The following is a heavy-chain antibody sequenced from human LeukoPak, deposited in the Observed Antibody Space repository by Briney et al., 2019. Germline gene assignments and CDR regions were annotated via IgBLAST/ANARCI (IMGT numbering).Heavy chain of an antibody. J-gene: IGHJ4*02. CDR3: ARKGAYNYYGSGSYVY. V-gene: IGHV1-69*13. Sequence: GASVKVSCKASGDTFSSYAISWVRQAPGQGLEWMGGIVPIFGTANYAQKFQGRVTITADESTSTAYKELSSLRSEDTAVYYCARKGAYNYYGSGSYVYWGQGTLVTVSS. CDR2: IVPIFGTA. CDR1: GDTFSSYA. D-gene: IGHD3-10*01.